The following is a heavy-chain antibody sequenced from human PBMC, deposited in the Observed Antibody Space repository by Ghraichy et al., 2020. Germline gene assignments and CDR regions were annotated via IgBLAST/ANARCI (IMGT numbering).Heavy chain of an antibody. V-gene: IGHV3-74*01. J-gene: IGHJ6*02. CDR3: AREDSLGDSSGYYYYYYGMDV. D-gene: IGHD3-22*01. CDR1: GFTFSSYW. CDR2: INSDGSST. Sequence: GGSLRLSCAASGFTFSSYWMHWVRQAPGKGLVWVSRINSDGSSTSYADSVKGRFTISRDNAKNTLYLQMNSLRAEDTAVYYCAREDSLGDSSGYYYYYYGMDVWGQGTTVTVS.